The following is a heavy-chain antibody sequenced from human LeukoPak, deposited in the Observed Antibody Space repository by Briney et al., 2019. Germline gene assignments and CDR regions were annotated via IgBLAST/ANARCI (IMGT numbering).Heavy chain of an antibody. J-gene: IGHJ4*02. V-gene: IGHV3-15*01. CDR1: GFTFSNAW. CDR2: IKSKTDGGTA. D-gene: IGHD6-19*01. CDR3: TTTIGWSPPKFHY. Sequence: GGSLRLSCAASGFTFSNAWMTWVREAPGKGLEWVGRIKSKTDGGTAEYGAPGTGRHTISRDDSKNTLALQMNSLQTEHTAVYYCTTTIGWSPPKFHYWGQGTLVTVSS.